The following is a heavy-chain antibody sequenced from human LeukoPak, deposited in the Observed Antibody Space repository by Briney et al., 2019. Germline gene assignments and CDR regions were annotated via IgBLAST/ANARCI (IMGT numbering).Heavy chain of an antibody. Sequence: PSETLSLTCTVSGVSISSYYWSWIRQPAGEGLEWIGRIYTSGSTNYNPSLESRVTMSLDTSKNQFSLRLSSVTAADTAVYYCVSGYYYMDVWGKGTTVTVSS. J-gene: IGHJ6*03. CDR2: IYTSGST. CDR3: VSGYYYMDV. D-gene: IGHD3-10*01. V-gene: IGHV4-4*07. CDR1: GVSISSYY.